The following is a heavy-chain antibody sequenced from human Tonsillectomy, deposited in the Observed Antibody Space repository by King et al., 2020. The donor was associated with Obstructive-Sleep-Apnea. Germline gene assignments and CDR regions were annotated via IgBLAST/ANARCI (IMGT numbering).Heavy chain of an antibody. D-gene: IGHD6-19*01. CDR3: ARMLQSSGLFDY. CDR2: SIPIFGTA. V-gene: IGHV1-69*01. J-gene: IGHJ4*02. CDR1: GGTFSSYA. Sequence: VQLVESGAEVKKPGSSVKVSCKASGGTFSSYAISWVRQAPGQGLEWMGGSIPIFGTANYAQKFQGRVTITADESTSTAYMELSSLGSEDTAVYYCARMLQSSGLFDYWGQGTLVTVSS.